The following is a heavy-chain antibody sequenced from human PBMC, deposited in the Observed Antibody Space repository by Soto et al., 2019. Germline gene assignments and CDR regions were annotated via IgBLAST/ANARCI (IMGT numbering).Heavy chain of an antibody. CDR1: GYTLTGDD. J-gene: IGHJ3*02. Sequence: VSVTGSCKGSGYTLTGDDIDWVRQATGQGLEWMGWMNPNSGNTGYAQKFQGRVTMTRNTSISTAYMELSSLRSEDTAVYYCATGYYDFWSIPDAFDIWGQGTMVTVSS. CDR3: ATGYYDFWSIPDAFDI. CDR2: MNPNSGNT. V-gene: IGHV1-8*01. D-gene: IGHD3-3*01.